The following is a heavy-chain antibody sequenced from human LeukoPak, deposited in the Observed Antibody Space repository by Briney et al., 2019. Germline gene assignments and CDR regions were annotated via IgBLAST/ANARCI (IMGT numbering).Heavy chain of an antibody. CDR3: AKRGVVIRVILVGFHKEAYYFDS. V-gene: IGHV3-23*01. J-gene: IGHJ4*02. Sequence: GGSLRLYCAVSGLTLSNYGMSWVRQAPGKGLEWVAGISGSGGSTNYADSVKGRFTISRDNPKNTLYLQMNSLRAEDTAVYFCAKRGVVIRVILVGFHKEAYYFDSWGQGALVTVSS. CDR2: ISGSGGST. CDR1: GLTLSNYG. D-gene: IGHD3-22*01.